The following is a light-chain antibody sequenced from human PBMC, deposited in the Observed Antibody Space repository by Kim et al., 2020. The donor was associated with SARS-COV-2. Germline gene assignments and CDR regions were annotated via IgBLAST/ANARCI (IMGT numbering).Light chain of an antibody. CDR2: GAS. V-gene: IGKV3-15*01. CDR3: QQYNSWQT. Sequence: EIVMTKSPATLSVSPGERATLSSRASQSVSSNLAWYQQKPGQAPRLLIYGASTRATGIPARFSGSGSGTEFTLTISSLQSEDFAVYYCQQYNSWQTFGQGTK. J-gene: IGKJ1*01. CDR1: QSVSSN.